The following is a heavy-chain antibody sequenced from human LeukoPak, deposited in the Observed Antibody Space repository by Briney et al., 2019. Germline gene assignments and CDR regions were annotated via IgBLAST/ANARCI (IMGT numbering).Heavy chain of an antibody. CDR1: GGSVSSGSYY. Sequence: SETLSLTCTVSGGSVSSGSYYWSWIRQPPGKGLEWIGYVYYSGSTNYNPSLKSRVTISFDASKNQFSLKLSSVTAADTAVYYCARNIVVVPAANPGGVDYWGQGTLVTVSS. D-gene: IGHD2-2*01. J-gene: IGHJ4*02. V-gene: IGHV4-61*01. CDR3: ARNIVVVPAANPGGVDY. CDR2: VYYSGST.